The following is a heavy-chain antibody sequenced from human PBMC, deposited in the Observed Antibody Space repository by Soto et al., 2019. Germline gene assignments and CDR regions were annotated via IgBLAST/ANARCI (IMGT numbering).Heavy chain of an antibody. V-gene: IGHV3-21*01. D-gene: IGHD3-10*01. CDR2: ISSSSSYI. J-gene: IGHJ6*04. CDR1: GFTFSSYS. CDR3: AKVGYYGSGRSLSVDV. Sequence: GGSLRLSCAASGFTFSSYSMNWVRQAPGKGLEWVSSISSSSSYIYYADSVKGRFTISRDNAKNSLYLQMNSLRAEDTAVYYCAKVGYYGSGRSLSVDVWGKGTTVTVSS.